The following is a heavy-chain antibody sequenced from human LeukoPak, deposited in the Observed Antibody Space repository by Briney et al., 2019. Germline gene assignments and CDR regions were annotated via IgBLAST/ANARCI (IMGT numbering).Heavy chain of an antibody. Sequence: ASVKVSCKASGYTFTSYDINWVRQATGQGLEWMGWMNPNSGNTGYAQKFQGRVTITRNTSISTAYMELSSLRSEDTAVYYCARQAQWLVRVDYYYYMDVWGKGTTVTVSS. CDR1: GYTFTSYD. CDR3: ARQAQWLVRVDYYYYMDV. V-gene: IGHV1-8*03. D-gene: IGHD6-19*01. CDR2: MNPNSGNT. J-gene: IGHJ6*03.